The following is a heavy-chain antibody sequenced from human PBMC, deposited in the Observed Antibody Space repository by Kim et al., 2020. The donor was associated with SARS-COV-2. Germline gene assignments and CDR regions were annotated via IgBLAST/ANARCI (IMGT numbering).Heavy chain of an antibody. Sequence: ASVKVSCKTSGYTFNNYALHWVRQAPGQRLEWMGWINTGYGNTQYSQKFQGRVTITRDTSASTAYMELSSLRSEDTAVYYCARIPDTSGYYPFDYWGQGTLVTVSS. J-gene: IGHJ4*02. V-gene: IGHV1-3*04. CDR3: ARIPDTSGYYPFDY. CDR2: INTGYGNT. CDR1: GYTFNNYA. D-gene: IGHD3-22*01.